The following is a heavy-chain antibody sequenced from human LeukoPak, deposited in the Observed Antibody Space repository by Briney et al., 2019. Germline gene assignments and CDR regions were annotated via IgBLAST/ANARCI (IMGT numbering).Heavy chain of an antibody. Sequence: SCKASGYTFTNYAMNWVRQAPGKGLEWVAVISYDGSNKYYAGSVKGRFTISRDNSKNTLYLQMNSLRAEDTAVYYCATLPEAVAGTAWGQGTLVTVSS. V-gene: IGHV3-30*04. CDR1: GYTFTNYA. J-gene: IGHJ5*02. CDR2: ISYDGSNK. CDR3: ATLPEAVAGTA. D-gene: IGHD6-19*01.